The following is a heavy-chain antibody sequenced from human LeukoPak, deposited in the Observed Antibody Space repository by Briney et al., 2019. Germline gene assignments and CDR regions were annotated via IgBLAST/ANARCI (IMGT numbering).Heavy chain of an antibody. J-gene: IGHJ3*02. D-gene: IGHD2-15*01. Sequence: SETLSLTCTVSGGSISSYYWSWIRQPAGQGLEWIGRIYTSGSTNYNPSLKSRVTMSVDTSKNQFSLKLSSVTAADTAVYYCARQLYCSGGSCYGAFDIWGQGTMVTVSS. CDR2: IYTSGST. CDR1: GGSISSYY. V-gene: IGHV4-4*07. CDR3: ARQLYCSGGSCYGAFDI.